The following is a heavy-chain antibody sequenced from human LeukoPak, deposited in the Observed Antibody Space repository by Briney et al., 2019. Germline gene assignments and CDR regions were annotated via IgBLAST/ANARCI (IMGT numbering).Heavy chain of an antibody. CDR2: ISGSGSST. J-gene: IGHJ4*02. CDR3: AKDGRTYGPFGY. CDR1: RFTLSSYA. Sequence: PGGSLRLSCVASRFTLSSYAMSWVRPAPGTGLEWVSAISGSGSSTYSADSVKGRFTISRDNSKNPLYLQMNSLRAENTAVYYCAKDGRTYGPFGYWGQGTLVTVSS. V-gene: IGHV3-23*01. D-gene: IGHD3-10*01.